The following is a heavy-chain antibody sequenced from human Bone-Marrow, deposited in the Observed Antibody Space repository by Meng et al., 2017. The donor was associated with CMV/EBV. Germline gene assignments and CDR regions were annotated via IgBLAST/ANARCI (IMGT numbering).Heavy chain of an antibody. CDR1: GGPVSSGSSY. CDR2: IYYSGST. D-gene: IGHD3-16*01. Sequence: CTVSGGPVSSGSSYWSWLRQPPGKGLEWIGYIYYSGSTHYNPSLKSRVTISVDTSKNQFSLKLSSVTAADTAVYYCARGTSWGHWFDPWGQGTLVTVSS. CDR3: ARGTSWGHWFDP. V-gene: IGHV4-61*01. J-gene: IGHJ5*02.